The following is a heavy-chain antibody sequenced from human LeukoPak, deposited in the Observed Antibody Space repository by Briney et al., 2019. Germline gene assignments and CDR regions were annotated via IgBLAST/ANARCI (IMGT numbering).Heavy chain of an antibody. CDR3: ARQTAIVGATLDY. CDR2: IYYRGST. D-gene: IGHD1-26*01. CDR1: GGSISSYY. V-gene: IGHV4-59*08. Sequence: PSETLSLTCTVSGGSISSYYWSWIRQPPGKGLEWIGYIYYRGSTNYNPSLKSRVTISVDTSKNQFSLKLSSVTAADTAVYYCARQTAIVGATLDYWGQGTLVTVSS. J-gene: IGHJ4*02.